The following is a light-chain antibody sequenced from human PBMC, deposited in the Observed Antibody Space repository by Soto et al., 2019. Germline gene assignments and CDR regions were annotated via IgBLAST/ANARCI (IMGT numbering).Light chain of an antibody. CDR2: GNN. CDR3: QSFDSSLSIYI. J-gene: IGLJ1*01. Sequence: QLVLTQPPSVSGAPGQRVTISCTGTSSNIGAGHDVNWYQQIPGTAPKLLTHGNNSRPSGVPDRFSVSKSGTSASLAITGLQAEDETDYYCQSFDSSLSIYIFGTGTKVTVL. CDR1: SSNIGAGHD. V-gene: IGLV1-40*01.